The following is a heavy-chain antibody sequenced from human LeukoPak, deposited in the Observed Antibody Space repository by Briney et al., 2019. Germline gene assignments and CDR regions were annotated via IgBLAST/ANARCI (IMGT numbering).Heavy chain of an antibody. Sequence: GESLKISCKGSGYNFPSYCIGWVRQIPGKGLEWMGIIYPGDSDTRYSPSLQGQVTISTDKSLSTVYLQWSSLKASDTAMYYCARQGLYCSSTSCYDSYAFDMWGQGTMVTVSS. J-gene: IGHJ3*02. V-gene: IGHV5-51*01. CDR3: ARQGLYCSSTSCYDSYAFDM. CDR1: GYNFPSYC. CDR2: IYPGDSDT. D-gene: IGHD2-2*01.